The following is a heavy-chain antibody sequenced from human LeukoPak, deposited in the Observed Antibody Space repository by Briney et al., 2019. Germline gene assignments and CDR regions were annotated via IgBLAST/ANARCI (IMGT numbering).Heavy chain of an antibody. Sequence: GASVKVSCKASGYIFTSYSMHWVRRAPGQGLEWMGVIITSGGTTNYAQKFQGRVTMTRDTSTSTVYMDLSSLRSEDTAMYHCARDLSHRYYHSTGYAFDYWGQGTLVTVSS. CDR3: ARDLSHRYYHSTGYAFDY. J-gene: IGHJ4*02. CDR1: GYIFTSYS. V-gene: IGHV1-46*01. CDR2: IITSGGTT. D-gene: IGHD3-22*01.